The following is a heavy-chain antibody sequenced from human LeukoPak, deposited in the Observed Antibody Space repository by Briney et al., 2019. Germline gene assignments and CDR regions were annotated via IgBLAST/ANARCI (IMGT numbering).Heavy chain of an antibody. V-gene: IGHV3-30-3*01. CDR2: ISYDGSNK. J-gene: IGHJ4*02. Sequence: HPGGSLRLSCAASGFTFSSYAMHWVRQAPGKGLEWVAVISYDGSNKYYADSVKGRFTISRDNSKNTLYLQMNSLRAEDTAVYYCASFHYYDSSGNFDYWGQGTLVTVSS. D-gene: IGHD3-22*01. CDR1: GFTFSSYA. CDR3: ASFHYYDSSGNFDY.